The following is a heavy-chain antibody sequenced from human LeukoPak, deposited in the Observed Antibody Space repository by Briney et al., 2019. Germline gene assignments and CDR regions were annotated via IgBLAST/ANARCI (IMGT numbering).Heavy chain of an antibody. CDR3: ARDHRRYSSSWYDRGYFDY. J-gene: IGHJ4*02. CDR2: ISAYNGNT. Sequence: ASVKVSCKASGYTLTSYGISWVRQAPGQGLEWMGWISAYNGNTNYAQKLQGRVTMTTDTSTSTAYMELRSLRSDDTAVYYCARDHRRYSSSWYDRGYFDYWGQGTLVTVSS. V-gene: IGHV1-18*01. CDR1: GYTLTSYG. D-gene: IGHD6-13*01.